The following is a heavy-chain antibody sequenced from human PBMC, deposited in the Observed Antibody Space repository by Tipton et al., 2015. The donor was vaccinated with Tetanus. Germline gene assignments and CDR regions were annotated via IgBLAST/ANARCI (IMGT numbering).Heavy chain of an antibody. CDR1: GGSISSYY. CDR2: IYYSGST. J-gene: IGHJ6*02. D-gene: IGHD6-19*01. Sequence: GLVKPSETLSLICTVSGGSISSYYWTWIRQHPGKDLEWIGYIYYSGSTYYNPSLQSRVTISLDTSKNQFSLNLTSVTAADTAVYYCARRGLGYSSHWYPNKAYGMDVWGQGTTVTVSS. V-gene: IGHV4-59*06. CDR3: ARRGLGYSSHWYPNKAYGMDV.